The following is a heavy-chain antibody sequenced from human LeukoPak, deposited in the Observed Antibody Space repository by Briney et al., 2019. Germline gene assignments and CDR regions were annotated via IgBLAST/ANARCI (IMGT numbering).Heavy chain of an antibody. CDR2: IDYDGGSG. J-gene: IGHJ6*03. CDR3: ARDRGGIGYYMDV. V-gene: IGHV3-20*04. D-gene: IGHD3-16*02. Sequence: PGGSLRLSCTVSGFTLSSYEMSWIRQAPGKGLEWVSSIDYDGGSGHYADSVKGRFTISRDNAKNSLYLQMNSLRAEDTALYYCARDRGGIGYYMDVWGKGTTVTVSS. CDR1: GFTLSSYE.